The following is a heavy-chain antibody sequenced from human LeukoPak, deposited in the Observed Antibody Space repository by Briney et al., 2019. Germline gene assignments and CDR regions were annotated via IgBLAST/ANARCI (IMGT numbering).Heavy chain of an antibody. CDR1: GGSISSGDYY. J-gene: IGHJ4*02. V-gene: IGHV4-30-4*01. CDR2: IYYSGST. CDR3: ASVRAIYCSSTSCSRGFDY. Sequence: SSETLSLTCTVSGGSISSGDYYWSWIRQPPGKGLEWIGYIYYSGSTYYNPSLKSRVTISVDTSKSQFSLKLSSVTAADTAVYYCASVRAIYCSSTSCSRGFDYWGQGTLVTVSS. D-gene: IGHD2-2*01.